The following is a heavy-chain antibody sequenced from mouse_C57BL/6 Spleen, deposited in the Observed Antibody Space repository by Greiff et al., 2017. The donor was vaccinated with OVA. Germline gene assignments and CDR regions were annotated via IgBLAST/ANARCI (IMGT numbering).Heavy chain of an antibody. Sequence: EVQLQQSGPELVKPGASVKISCKASGYTFTDYYMNWVKQSPGKSLEWIGDINPNNGGTSYNQKFKGKATLTVDKSSSTAYMELRSLTSEDSAVYYCARGDYSNYLYAMDYWGQGTSVTVSS. CDR2: INPNNGGT. D-gene: IGHD2-5*01. CDR1: GYTFTDYY. J-gene: IGHJ4*01. V-gene: IGHV1-26*01. CDR3: ARGDYSNYLYAMDY.